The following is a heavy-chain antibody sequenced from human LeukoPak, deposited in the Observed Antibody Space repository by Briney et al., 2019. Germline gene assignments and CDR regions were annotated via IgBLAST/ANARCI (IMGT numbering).Heavy chain of an antibody. J-gene: IGHJ4*02. V-gene: IGHV1-2*06. D-gene: IGHD2-15*01. CDR1: GYTFIAYH. CDR2: IHPSSGAT. CDR3: ARAKDPRGIGIDY. Sequence: ASVKVSCKASGYTFIAYHMHWVRQAPGQGLEWMGRIHPSSGATNYAQRFQGRVTLTRDTSINTAYMELSRLTSDDTAVYYCARAKDPRGIGIDYWGQGTLVTVSS.